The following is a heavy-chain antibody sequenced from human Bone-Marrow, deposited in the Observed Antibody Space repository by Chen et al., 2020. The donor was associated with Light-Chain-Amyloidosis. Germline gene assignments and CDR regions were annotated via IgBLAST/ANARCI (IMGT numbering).Heavy chain of an antibody. Sequence: EAQLVESGGGLVQPGGSLRLYCAAYGFSLRSYWMHWVRQAPGKGLVWVSRINTDGSTTTYADSVRSRFTISRDNAKNTLFLQMSSLRAEDTAIYYCVYDSHREAAFDIWGQGTMVTVSS. J-gene: IGHJ3*02. D-gene: IGHD3-22*01. V-gene: IGHV3-74*01. CDR2: INTDGSTT. CDR3: VYDSHREAAFDI. CDR1: GFSLRSYW.